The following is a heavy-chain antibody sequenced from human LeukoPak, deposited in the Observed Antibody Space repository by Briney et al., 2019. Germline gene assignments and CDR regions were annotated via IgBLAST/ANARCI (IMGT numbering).Heavy chain of an antibody. V-gene: IGHV4-34*01. CDR3: ARGRVPAATATPYNWFDP. Sequence: SETLSLTCAVYGGSFSGYYWSWIRQPPGKGLEWIGEIDHSGSTNYIPSLKSRVTISVDTSKNQFSLKLSSVTAADTAVYYCARGRVPAATATPYNWFDPWGQGTLVTVSS. CDR1: GGSFSGYY. J-gene: IGHJ5*02. CDR2: IDHSGST. D-gene: IGHD2-2*01.